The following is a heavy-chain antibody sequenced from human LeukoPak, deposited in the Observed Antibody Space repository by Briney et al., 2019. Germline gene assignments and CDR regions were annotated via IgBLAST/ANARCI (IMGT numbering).Heavy chain of an antibody. D-gene: IGHD6-19*01. CDR3: ARDAGRAVGNFDY. V-gene: IGHV4-34*01. Sequence: SETLSLTCAVYGGSFSGYYWSWIRQPPGKGLEWIGEINHSGSTNYNPSLKSRVTISVDTSKNQFSLKLSSVTAADTAVYYCARDAGRAVGNFDYWGQGTLVTVSS. CDR1: GGSFSGYY. J-gene: IGHJ4*02. CDR2: INHSGST.